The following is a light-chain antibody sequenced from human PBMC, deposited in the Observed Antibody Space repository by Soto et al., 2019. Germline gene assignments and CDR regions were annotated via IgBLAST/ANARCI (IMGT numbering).Light chain of an antibody. V-gene: IGKV1-39*01. CDR1: QNIDNY. J-gene: IGKJ4*01. Sequence: DIQMTQSPSSLSASLGDRVTITCRASQNIDNYLNWYQHKPGKAPKLLIYATSTLQSGVPSRFSGSGSGTEFTLTISSLQPEDFATYFCQESYNGPPISFGGGTKVDIK. CDR2: ATS. CDR3: QESYNGPPIS.